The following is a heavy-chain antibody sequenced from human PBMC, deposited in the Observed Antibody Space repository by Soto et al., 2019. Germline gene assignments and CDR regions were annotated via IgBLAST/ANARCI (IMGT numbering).Heavy chain of an antibody. J-gene: IGHJ4*02. Sequence: SETLSLTCTVSGGSISSSSYYWGWIRQPPGKGLEWIGSIYYSGSTYYNPSLKSRVTISVDTSKNQFSLKLSSVTAADTAVYYCAGAADYGDYVYYFDYWGQGTLVTVSS. CDR2: IYYSGST. CDR3: AGAADYGDYVYYFDY. CDR1: GGSISSSSYY. V-gene: IGHV4-39*01. D-gene: IGHD4-17*01.